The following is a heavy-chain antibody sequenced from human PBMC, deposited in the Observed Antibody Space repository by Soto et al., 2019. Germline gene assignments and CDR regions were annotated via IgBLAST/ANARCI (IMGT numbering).Heavy chain of an antibody. CDR2: ISAYNGNT. D-gene: IGHD3-3*01. CDR1: GYTFTSYG. CDR3: ARTIFGVVKSYYYYYGMDV. V-gene: IGHV1-18*04. Sequence: QVQLVQSGAEVKKPGASVKVSCKASGYTFTSYGISWVRQAPGQGLEWMGWISAYNGNTNYAQKLQGTVTMTTDTSTSTAYMELRSLRSDDTAVYYCARTIFGVVKSYYYYYGMDVWGQGTTVTVSS. J-gene: IGHJ6*02.